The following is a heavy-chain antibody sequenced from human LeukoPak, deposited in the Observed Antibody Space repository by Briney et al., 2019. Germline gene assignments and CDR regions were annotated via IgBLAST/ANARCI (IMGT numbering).Heavy chain of an antibody. CDR2: IFSGGNT. CDR3: ARELTWHYYEY. CDR1: GFTVSSNY. J-gene: IGHJ4*02. V-gene: IGHV3-53*01. D-gene: IGHD3-9*01. Sequence: GGSLRLSCAASGFTVSSNYMSCVRQAPGRGLEWVSTIFSGGNTYYADSVKGRFTISRDTSRNTLYLQMSSLWVEDTAVYFCARELTWHYYEYWGQGTLVTVSS.